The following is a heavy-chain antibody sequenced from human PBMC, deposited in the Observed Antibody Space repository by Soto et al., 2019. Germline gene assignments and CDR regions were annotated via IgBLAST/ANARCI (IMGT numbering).Heavy chain of an antibody. CDR1: GFTFSSYW. V-gene: IGHV3-7*05. J-gene: IGHJ6*02. Sequence: PGGSLRISCAASGFTFSSYWTSWVRQDQGKGLEWVANIKQDGSEKYYVDSVKGRFTISRDNAKNSLYLQMNSLRAEDTAVYYCARDQIFGAKTYYYGMDVWGQGTTVTVSS. D-gene: IGHD3-3*01. CDR2: IKQDGSEK. CDR3: ARDQIFGAKTYYYGMDV.